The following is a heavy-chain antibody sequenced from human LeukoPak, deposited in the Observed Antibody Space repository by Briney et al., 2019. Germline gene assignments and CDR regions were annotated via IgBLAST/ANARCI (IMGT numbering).Heavy chain of an antibody. J-gene: IGHJ4*02. CDR2: IIPNFGTA. CDR3: ARGITIFGVVDYFDY. D-gene: IGHD3-3*01. CDR1: GGTFSSYA. Sequence: SVKVSCKPSGGTFSSYAISWVRQAPGQGLEWMGRIIPNFGTANYAQKFQGRVTITTDESTSTACMDLSSMRSEDTAVYYCARGITIFGVVDYFDYWGQGTLVTVSS. V-gene: IGHV1-69*05.